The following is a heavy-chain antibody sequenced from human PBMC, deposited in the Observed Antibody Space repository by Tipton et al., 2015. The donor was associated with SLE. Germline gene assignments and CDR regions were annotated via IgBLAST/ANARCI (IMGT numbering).Heavy chain of an antibody. CDR2: IYYSGST. J-gene: IGHJ3*02. CDR1: GGSISSHY. V-gene: IGHV4-59*11. CDR3: ARGPHQIAAAGAAGI. D-gene: IGHD6-13*01. Sequence: TLSLTCTVSGGSISSHYWSWIRQPPGKGLEWIGYIYYSGSTNYNPSLKSRVTISVDTSKNQFSLKLSSVTAEDTAVYYCARGPHQIAAAGAAGIWGQGTMVTVSS.